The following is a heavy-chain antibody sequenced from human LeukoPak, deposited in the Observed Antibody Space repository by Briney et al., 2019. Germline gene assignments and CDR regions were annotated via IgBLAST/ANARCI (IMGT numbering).Heavy chain of an antibody. CDR2: IIPIFGTA. J-gene: IGHJ4*02. V-gene: IGHV1-69*13. CDR1: GDTFTSYG. D-gene: IGHD1-1*01. Sequence: SLKVSCKASGDTFTSYGISWVRQAPGQGLEWMGGIIPIFGTANYAQKFQGRVTITADESTSTAYMELSSLRSEDTAVYYCARDATGTHSLDYWGQGTLVTVSS. CDR3: ARDATGTHSLDY.